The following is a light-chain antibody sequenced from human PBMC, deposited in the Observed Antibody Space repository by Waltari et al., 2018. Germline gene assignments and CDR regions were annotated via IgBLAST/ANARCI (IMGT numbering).Light chain of an antibody. J-gene: IGLJ2*01. Sequence: ELTQPPSVLVSPGHTARITCSGDGLPTKYAYWYQHKSGQAPVLVVYEDNKRPSGIPERSSGSSAGTVATLTIDGAQVEDEGDYYCYSTDITGNRGIFGGGTRLTVL. CDR1: GLPTKY. V-gene: IGLV3-10*01. CDR2: EDN. CDR3: YSTDITGNRGI.